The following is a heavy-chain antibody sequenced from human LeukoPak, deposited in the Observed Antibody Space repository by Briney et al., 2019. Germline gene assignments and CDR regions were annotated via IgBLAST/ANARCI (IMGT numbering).Heavy chain of an antibody. CDR3: AKDRKRVTMIVVVITTPLDAFDI. D-gene: IGHD3-22*01. J-gene: IGHJ3*02. Sequence: GGSLRLSCAVSGFSVSSNYMTWVRQAPGKGLEWVSAISGSGGSTYYADSVKGRFTISRDNSKNTLYLQMNSLRAEDTAVYYCAKDRKRVTMIVVVITTPLDAFDIWGQGTMVTVSS. CDR2: ISGSGGST. CDR1: GFSVSSNY. V-gene: IGHV3-23*01.